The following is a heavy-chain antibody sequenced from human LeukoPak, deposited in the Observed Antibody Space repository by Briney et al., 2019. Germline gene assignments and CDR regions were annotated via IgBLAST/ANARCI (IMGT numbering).Heavy chain of an antibody. D-gene: IGHD5-12*01. V-gene: IGHV3-23*01. CDR2: ISGSGDST. CDR3: ARDDSDIVATTKAFDF. CDR1: GFTFSNYA. J-gene: IGHJ4*02. Sequence: GSLRLSCAASGFTFSNYAMSWVRQAPGKGLEWVSVISGSGDSTYYADSVKGRFTISRDNSKNTLYLQMNSLRAEDTAVYFCARDDSDIVATTKAFDFWGQGTLVTVSS.